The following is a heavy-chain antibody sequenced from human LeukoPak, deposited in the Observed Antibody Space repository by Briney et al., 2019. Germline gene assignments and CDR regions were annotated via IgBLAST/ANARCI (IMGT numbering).Heavy chain of an antibody. V-gene: IGHV3-7*03. CDR3: ARDRDSSGWRFDY. CDR1: GFTFSSYW. CDR2: IKQDGSEK. D-gene: IGHD6-19*01. J-gene: IGHJ4*02. Sequence: PGRSLRLSCAASGFTFSSYWMSWVRQAPGKGLEWVANIKQDGSEKYYVDSVKGRFTISRDNAKNSLYLQMNSLRAEDTAVYYCARDRDSSGWRFDYWGQGTLVTVSS.